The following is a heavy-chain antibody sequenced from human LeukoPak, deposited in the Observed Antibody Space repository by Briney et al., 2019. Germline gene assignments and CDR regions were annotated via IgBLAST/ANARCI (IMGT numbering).Heavy chain of an antibody. V-gene: IGHV3-48*04. Sequence: GGSLRLSCAASGFTFSSYSMNWVRQAPGKGLEWVSYISSSSSTIYYADSVKGRFTISRDNAKNSLYLQMNSLRAEDTAVYYCARDRTIGYCSSTSCPGFWFDPWGQGTLGTVSS. D-gene: IGHD2-2*01. CDR1: GFTFSSYS. CDR2: ISSSSSTI. J-gene: IGHJ5*02. CDR3: ARDRTIGYCSSTSCPGFWFDP.